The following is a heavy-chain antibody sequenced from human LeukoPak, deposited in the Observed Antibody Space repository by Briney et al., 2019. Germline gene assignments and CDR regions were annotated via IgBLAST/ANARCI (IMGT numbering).Heavy chain of an antibody. V-gene: IGHV3-11*03. CDR2: ISGGSSFT. D-gene: IGHD6-19*01. CDR1: GFSISGYY. J-gene: IGHJ3*02. Sequence: GGSLRLSCAAFGFSISGYYMSWIRQAPGKGLEWVSYISGGSSFTNSADSVKGRFTVSRDNARNSLYLQMNSLRAEDTAVYLCASSVAGDDAFDIWGQGTVVIVSS. CDR3: ASSVAGDDAFDI.